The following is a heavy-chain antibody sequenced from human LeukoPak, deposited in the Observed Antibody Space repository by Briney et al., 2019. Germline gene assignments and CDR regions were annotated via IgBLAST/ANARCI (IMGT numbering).Heavy chain of an antibody. Sequence: GGSLRLSCAASGFTLSSYSMNWVRQAPGKGLEWVSYISSSSSTIYYADSVKGRFTISRDNSKNTLYLQMNSLRAEDTAVYYCAKEGREDPFDIWGQGTMVTVSS. CDR3: AKEGREDPFDI. CDR2: ISSSSSTI. V-gene: IGHV3-48*01. J-gene: IGHJ3*02. CDR1: GFTLSSYS.